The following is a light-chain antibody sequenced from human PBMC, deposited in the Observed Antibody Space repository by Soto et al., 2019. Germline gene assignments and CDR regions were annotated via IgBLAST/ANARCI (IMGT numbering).Light chain of an antibody. CDR2: EVS. CDR3: SSYTSSSTYV. V-gene: IGLV2-14*01. CDR1: GSDVGDSSH. J-gene: IGLJ1*01. Sequence: QSALTQPRSVSGSPGQSVTISCTATGSDVGDSSHVSWYQQYPGKAPKLMIYEVSNRPSGVSNRFSGSKSGNTASLTISGLQAEDEADYYCSSYTSSSTYVFGTGTKLTVL.